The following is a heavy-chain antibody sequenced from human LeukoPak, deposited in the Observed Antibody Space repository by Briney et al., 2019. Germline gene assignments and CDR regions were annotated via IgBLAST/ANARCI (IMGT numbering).Heavy chain of an antibody. J-gene: IGHJ4*02. CDR1: GYTFTSYD. V-gene: IGHV1-8*01. D-gene: IGHD6-13*01. Sequence: ASVKVSCKASGYTFTSYDINWVRQATGQGLEWMGGMNPNSGNTGYAQKFQGRVTMTRNTSISTAYMELSSLRSEDTAVYYCARRIAAAGTPLGFWGQGTPVTVSS. CDR3: ARRIAAAGTPLGF. CDR2: MNPNSGNT.